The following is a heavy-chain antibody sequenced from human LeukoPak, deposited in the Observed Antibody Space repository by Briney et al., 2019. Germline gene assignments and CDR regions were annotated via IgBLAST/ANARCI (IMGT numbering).Heavy chain of an antibody. Sequence: PGRSLRLSCAASGFTFSGYWMPWVRQAPGKGLVWVSRINGDGSSTTYADPVKGRFTISRDNAKNTLYLQVNSLRAEDTAVYYCARVVYFSRTSCPRDCWGPGTLVTVSS. CDR1: GFTFSGYW. V-gene: IGHV3-74*01. D-gene: IGHD2-2*01. CDR2: INGDGSST. CDR3: ARVVYFSRTSCPRDC. J-gene: IGHJ4*02.